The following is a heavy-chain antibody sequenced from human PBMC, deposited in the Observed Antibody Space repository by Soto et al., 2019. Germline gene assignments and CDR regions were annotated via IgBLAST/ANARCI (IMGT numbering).Heavy chain of an antibody. V-gene: IGHV4-34*01. CDR1: GGPVNGYY. Sequence: SETLSLTCAVYGGPVNGYYWNWIRQPPGKGLEWIGEINHTGGTHYNPSLKNRGTMSVDTSKNQFSLRLSSVTAADTAIYYCATRITVFGLLIPPFDPWGQGTQVTVSS. CDR2: INHTGGT. CDR3: ATRITVFGLLIPPFDP. D-gene: IGHD3-3*01. J-gene: IGHJ5*02.